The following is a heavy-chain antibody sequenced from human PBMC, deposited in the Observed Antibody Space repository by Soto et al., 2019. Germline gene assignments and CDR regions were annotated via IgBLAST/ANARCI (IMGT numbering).Heavy chain of an antibody. J-gene: IGHJ1*01. V-gene: IGHV4-31*03. CDR3: ARALGWSADYFQH. D-gene: IGHD3-16*01. Sequence: QVQLQESGPGLKPSQTLSLTCTVSGGSISSGGYYWRWIRQHPGKGLEWIAYIYYSGSTYYNPSHKSRVTISVDTSTNQFSLKLSAATAADTAVDYSARALGWSADYFQHCCQGTLVTVSS. CDR2: IYYSGST. CDR1: GGSISSGGYY.